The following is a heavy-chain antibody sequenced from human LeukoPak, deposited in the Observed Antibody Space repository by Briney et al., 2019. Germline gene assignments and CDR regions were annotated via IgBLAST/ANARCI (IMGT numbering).Heavy chain of an antibody. V-gene: IGHV1-2*02. J-gene: IGHJ4*02. CDR2: INPNTGDT. Sequence: ASVKVSCKASGYTFTAYYMHWVRQAPGQGPEWMGWINPNTGDTKYAQKFQGRVTMTRDTTISTAYLELSRLTSDDTAVYYCASYPRYVSTPPFDYWGQGTLVSVSS. CDR3: ASYPRYVSTPPFDY. D-gene: IGHD2-15*01. CDR1: GYTFTAYY.